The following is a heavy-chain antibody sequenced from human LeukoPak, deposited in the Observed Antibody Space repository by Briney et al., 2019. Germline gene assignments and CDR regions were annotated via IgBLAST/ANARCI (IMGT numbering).Heavy chain of an antibody. CDR1: GFTFSSYW. Sequence: GGSLRLSCAASGFTFSSYWMSWVRQAPGKGLEWVANISPDGSAKNYVDSVKGRFIISRDNAKNSVSLQMNSLRAEDTAVYYCGRGSAGPDHWGQGTLVTVSS. D-gene: IGHD3-10*01. J-gene: IGHJ4*02. CDR2: ISPDGSAK. V-gene: IGHV3-7*01. CDR3: GRGSAGPDH.